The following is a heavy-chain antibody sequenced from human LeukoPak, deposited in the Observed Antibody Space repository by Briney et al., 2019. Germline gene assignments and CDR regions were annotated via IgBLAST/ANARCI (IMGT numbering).Heavy chain of an antibody. CDR2: INHSGST. V-gene: IGHV4-34*01. Sequence: SETLSLTCAVYGGSFSGYYWSWIRQPPGKGLEWIGEINHSGSTNYNPSLKSRVTISVDTSKNQFSLKLSSVTAADTAVYYCARQPYAFDIWGQGTMVTVSS. CDR3: ARQPYAFDI. J-gene: IGHJ3*02. CDR1: GGSFSGYY. D-gene: IGHD1-14*01.